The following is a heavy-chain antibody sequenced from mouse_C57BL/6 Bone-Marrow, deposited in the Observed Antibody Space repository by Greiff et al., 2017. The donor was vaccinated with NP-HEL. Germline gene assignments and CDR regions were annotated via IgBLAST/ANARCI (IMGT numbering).Heavy chain of an antibody. CDR2: ISSGSSTI. J-gene: IGHJ2*01. CDR3: ATLGLDY. CDR1: GFTFSDYG. V-gene: IGHV5-17*01. Sequence: EVHLVESGGGLVKPGGSLKLSCAASGFTFSDYGMHWVRQAPEKGLEWVAYISSGSSTIYYADTVKGRFTISRDNAKNTLFLQMTSLRSEDTAMYYCATLGLDYWGQGTTLTVSS. D-gene: IGHD4-1*01.